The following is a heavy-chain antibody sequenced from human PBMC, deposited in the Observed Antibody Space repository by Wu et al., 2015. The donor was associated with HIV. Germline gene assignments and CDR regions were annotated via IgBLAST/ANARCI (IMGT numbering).Heavy chain of an antibody. Sequence: QVQLVQSGAEVKKPGASVKVSCKASGYTFTDYYIHWVRQAPRQGLEWMGWINPNSGGTNYAQKFQGRVTMTRDTSISTAYMELSRLKYDDTAVYYCASAYSTGWYSDYWGQGRWSPSPQ. J-gene: IGHJ4*01. V-gene: IGHV1-2*02. D-gene: IGHD6-19*01. CDR1: GYTFTDYY. CDR3: ASAYSTGWYSDY. CDR2: INPNSGGT.